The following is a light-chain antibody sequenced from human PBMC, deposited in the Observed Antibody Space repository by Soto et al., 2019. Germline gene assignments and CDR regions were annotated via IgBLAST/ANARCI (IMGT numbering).Light chain of an antibody. V-gene: IGKV1-39*01. Sequence: DIQMTQSPSSLSASVGDRVTITCRASQSISSYLNWYQQKPGKAPKLLVYAASSLQSGVPSRFSGSGSGTDVTLTISSLQTEDCATYYCQQSYSTPQTFGEGTKLEIK. J-gene: IGKJ2*01. CDR2: AAS. CDR1: QSISSY. CDR3: QQSYSTPQT.